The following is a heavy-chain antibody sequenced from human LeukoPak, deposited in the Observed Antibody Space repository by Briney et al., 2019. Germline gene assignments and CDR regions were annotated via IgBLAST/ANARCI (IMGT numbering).Heavy chain of an antibody. CDR2: IYYSGST. D-gene: IGHD2-15*01. CDR1: GGSISSYY. J-gene: IGHJ3*02. Sequence: SETLSLTCTVSGGSISSYYWSWIRQPPGKGLEWIGYIYYSGSTNYNPSLKSRVAISVDTSKNQFSLKLSSVTAADTAVYYCARGYCSGGSCYSGALRAFDIWGQGTMVTVSS. V-gene: IGHV4-59*12. CDR3: ARGYCSGGSCYSGALRAFDI.